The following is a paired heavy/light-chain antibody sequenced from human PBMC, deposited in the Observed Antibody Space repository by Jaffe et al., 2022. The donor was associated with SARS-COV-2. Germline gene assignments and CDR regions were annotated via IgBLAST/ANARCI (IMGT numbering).Heavy chain of an antibody. V-gene: IGHV3-15*01. CDR1: GFTFSNAW. D-gene: IGHD2-21*02. CDR3: TTSDHCGGDCYYLTGYYYGMDV. Sequence: EVQLVESGGGLVKPGGSLRLSCAASGFTFSNAWMSWVRQAPGKGLEWVGRIKSKTDGGTTDYAAPVKGRFTISRDDSKNTLYLQMNSLKTEDTAVYYCTTSDHCGGDCYYLTGYYYGMDVWGQGTTVTVSS. CDR2: IKSKTDGGTT. J-gene: IGHJ6*02.
Light chain of an antibody. CDR1: SGHSSYI. CDR3: ETWDSNFVV. Sequence: QPVLTQSSSASASLGSSVKLTCTLSSGHSSYIIAWHQQQPGKAPRYLMKLEGSGSYNKGSGVPDRFSGSSSGADRYLTISNLQSEDEADYYCETWDSNFVVFGGGTKLTVL. CDR2: LEGSGSY. V-gene: IGLV4-60*03. J-gene: IGLJ2*01.